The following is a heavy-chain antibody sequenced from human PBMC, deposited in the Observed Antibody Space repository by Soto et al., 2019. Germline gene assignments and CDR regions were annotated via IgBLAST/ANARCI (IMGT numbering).Heavy chain of an antibody. CDR3: AKYQPMTQPRPYFDY. J-gene: IGHJ4*02. CDR1: GFTFSSYA. V-gene: IGHV3-23*01. Sequence: EVQLLESGGDLIQPGGSLRLSCAASGFTFSSYAMSWVRQAPGKGLGWVSAISSSGGSTFYADSVKGRFTISRDNSRNTLXXQMNSLRAEDTAIYYCAKYQPMTQPRPYFDYWGQGTLVTVSS. CDR2: ISSSGGST. D-gene: IGHD3-22*01.